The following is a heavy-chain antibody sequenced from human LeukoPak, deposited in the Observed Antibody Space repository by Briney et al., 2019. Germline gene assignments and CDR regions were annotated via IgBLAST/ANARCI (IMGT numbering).Heavy chain of an antibody. CDR1: GFTFSSYE. Sequence: GGSLRLSCAASGFTFSSYEMNWVRQAPGKGLEWVSYISSSGSTIYYADSVKGRFTISRDNAKNSLHLQMNSLRAEDTAVYYCARDRGDCSGGSCYSDYFDYWGQGTLVTVSS. D-gene: IGHD2-15*01. CDR3: ARDRGDCSGGSCYSDYFDY. V-gene: IGHV3-48*03. J-gene: IGHJ4*02. CDR2: ISSSGSTI.